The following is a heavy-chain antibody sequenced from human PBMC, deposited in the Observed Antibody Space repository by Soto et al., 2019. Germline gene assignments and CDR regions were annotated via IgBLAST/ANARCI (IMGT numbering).Heavy chain of an antibody. CDR1: GFTFSNYG. Sequence: PGGSLRLSCAASGFTFSNYGMHWVRQAPGKGLEWVAVIWYDGSDKYYADSVKGRFTISRDNSKNTLYLQMNSLRAEDTAVYYCARRKDTTMATASFDIWGQGTMVTVSS. J-gene: IGHJ3*02. CDR3: ARRKDTTMATASFDI. D-gene: IGHD5-18*01. CDR2: IWYDGSDK. V-gene: IGHV3-33*01.